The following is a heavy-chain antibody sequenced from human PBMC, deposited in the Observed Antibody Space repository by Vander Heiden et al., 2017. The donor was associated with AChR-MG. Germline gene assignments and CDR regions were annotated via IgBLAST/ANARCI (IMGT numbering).Heavy chain of an antibody. D-gene: IGHD3-3*01. J-gene: IGHJ6*02. Sequence: QVQLVQSGAAVTTPGSSVKVSCKASGGTGSNYAISWVRQAHGQGLEWMGGITPSFGTANYAQKFQGRVTITADKSTSTADMELSSLRSEDTAVYDCARVGTILGYGMDVWGQGTTVTVSS. CDR1: GGTGSNYA. V-gene: IGHV1-69*06. CDR2: ITPSFGTA. CDR3: ARVGTILGYGMDV.